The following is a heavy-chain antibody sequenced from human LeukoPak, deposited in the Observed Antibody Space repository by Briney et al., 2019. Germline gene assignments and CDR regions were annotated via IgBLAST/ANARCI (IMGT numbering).Heavy chain of an antibody. J-gene: IGHJ4*02. D-gene: IGHD3-16*01. CDR3: AKGGRALTALDY. Sequence: PGGSLRLSCAASGFTVSSNYMSWVRQAPGKGLEWVSAISGNDGSTYYTDSVKGRFTISRDNSKNTVYLQMNRLSADDTALYYCAKGGRALTALDYWGQGTLVTVSS. CDR2: ISGNDGST. CDR1: GFTVSSNY. V-gene: IGHV3-23*01.